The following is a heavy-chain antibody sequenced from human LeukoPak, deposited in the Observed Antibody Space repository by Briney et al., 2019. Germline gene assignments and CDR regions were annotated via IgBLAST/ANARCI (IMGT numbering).Heavy chain of an antibody. CDR3: ASLWFGELFGFDY. D-gene: IGHD3-10*01. CDR2: MLDDGSNK. V-gene: IGHV3-30*02. CDR1: GFTFSSYG. Sequence: GGSLRLSRAASGFTFSSYGVHWVRQAPGKGLECVAFMLDDGSNKYYADSVKGRFTISRDNSKNTLYLQMNSLRAEDTAVYYCASLWFGELFGFDYWGQGTLVTVSS. J-gene: IGHJ4*02.